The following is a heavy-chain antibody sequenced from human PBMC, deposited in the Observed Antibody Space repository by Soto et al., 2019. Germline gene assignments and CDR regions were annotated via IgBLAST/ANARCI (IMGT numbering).Heavy chain of an antibody. Sequence: QVQLQQSGPGLVKPSETLSLICSVSSGPSSSHNWGWIRQPPGRGLEWIGYVYSTGGTSYNPSLKSRVTISADTSTNHISLTLTSVTAADTAVYYCVRQGIGNLHGLVDVWGQGTTVRVSS. V-gene: IGHV4-59*08. CDR2: VYSTGGT. J-gene: IGHJ6*02. D-gene: IGHD1-1*01. CDR3: VRQGIGNLHGLVDV. CDR1: SGPSSSHN.